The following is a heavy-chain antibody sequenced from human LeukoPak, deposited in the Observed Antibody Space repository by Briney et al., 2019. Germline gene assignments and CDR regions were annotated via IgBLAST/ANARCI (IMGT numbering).Heavy chain of an antibody. D-gene: IGHD5-18*01. V-gene: IGHV1-18*04. CDR3: ARDLGHSYGSINFDY. CDR1: GYTFTGYY. Sequence: ASVKVSCKASGYTFTGYYMHWVRQAPGQGLEWMGWISAYNGNTNYAQKLQGRVTMTTDTSTSTAYMELRSLRSDDTAVYYCARDLGHSYGSINFDYWGQGTLVTVSS. CDR2: ISAYNGNT. J-gene: IGHJ4*02.